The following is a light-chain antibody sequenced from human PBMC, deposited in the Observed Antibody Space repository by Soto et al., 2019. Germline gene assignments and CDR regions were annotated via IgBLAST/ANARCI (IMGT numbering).Light chain of an antibody. CDR1: QSVLHSSNKKNY. V-gene: IGKV4-1*01. CDR3: QQYCTTPPYT. CDR2: WAS. J-gene: IGKJ2*01. Sequence: DIVMTQSPDSLAVSLGERATINCKSRQSVLHSSNKKNYLAWYQQKPGQPPKLLIYWASTRESGVPDRFTGRGSGTDFSLRSGGLQVEGGAVYFCQQYCTTPPYTFGQGTKLEIK.